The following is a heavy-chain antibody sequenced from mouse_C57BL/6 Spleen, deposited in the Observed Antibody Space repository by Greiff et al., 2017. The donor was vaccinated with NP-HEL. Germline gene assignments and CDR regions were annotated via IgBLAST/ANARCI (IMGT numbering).Heavy chain of an antibody. CDR2: IYPRSGNT. CDR1: GYTFTSYG. CDR3: ARRDYGSSYGYFDV. V-gene: IGHV1-81*01. J-gene: IGHJ1*03. D-gene: IGHD1-1*01. Sequence: VQLVESGAELARPGASVKLSCKASGYTFTSYGISWVKQRTGQGLEWIGEIYPRSGNTYYNEKFKGKATLTADKSSSTAYMELRSLTSEDSAVYFCARRDYGSSYGYFDVWGTGTTVTVSS.